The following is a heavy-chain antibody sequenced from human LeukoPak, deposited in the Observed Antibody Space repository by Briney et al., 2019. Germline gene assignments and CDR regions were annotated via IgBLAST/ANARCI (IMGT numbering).Heavy chain of an antibody. CDR3: AKDSYSSGWSTSPFDY. CDR1: GFTFSGYG. V-gene: IGHV3-23*01. Sequence: GGSLRLSCAASGFTFSGYGMSWVRQAPGKGLKWVSAISGSGGSTYYADSVKGRFTISRDNSKNTLYLQMNSLRAEDTAVYYCAKDSYSSGWSTSPFDYWGQGTLVTVSS. CDR2: ISGSGGST. D-gene: IGHD6-19*01. J-gene: IGHJ4*02.